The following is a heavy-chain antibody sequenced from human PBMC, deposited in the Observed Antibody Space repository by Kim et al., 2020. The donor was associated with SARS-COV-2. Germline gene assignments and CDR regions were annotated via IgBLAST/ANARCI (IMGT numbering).Heavy chain of an antibody. Sequence: YYSTALKTRLTISKDTSKSQEFLTMTNMDPMDTATYYCARTISSSWHIDYWGQGTLVTVSS. V-gene: IGHV2-70*01. CDR3: ARTISSSWHIDY. J-gene: IGHJ4*02. D-gene: IGHD6-13*01.